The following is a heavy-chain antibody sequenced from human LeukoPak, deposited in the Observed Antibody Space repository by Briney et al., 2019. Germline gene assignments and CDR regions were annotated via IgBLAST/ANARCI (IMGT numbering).Heavy chain of an antibody. CDR1: GGSFSGYY. J-gene: IGHJ4*02. CDR2: INHSGST. Sequence: PSETLSLTCAVYGGSFSGYYWSWIRQPPGKGLEWIGEINHSGSTNYNPSLKSRVTISVDTSKNQFSLKLSSVTAADTAVYYCARESLLYYYGSGSYKNPAHFDYWGQGTLVTVSS. CDR3: ARESLLYYYGSGSYKNPAHFDY. D-gene: IGHD3-10*01. V-gene: IGHV4-34*01.